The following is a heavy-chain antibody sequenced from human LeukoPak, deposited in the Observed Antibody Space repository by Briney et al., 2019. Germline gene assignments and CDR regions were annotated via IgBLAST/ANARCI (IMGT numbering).Heavy chain of an antibody. J-gene: IGHJ4*02. CDR2: IYHSGST. V-gene: IGHV4-30-2*02. CDR3: AGLNRRGLRLGELSLYLDY. CDR1: GGSISSGGYS. Sequence: PSETLSLTCAVSGGSISSGGYSWSWIRQPPGKSLEWIGYIYHSGSTYYNPSLKSRVTISVDRSKNQFSLKLSSVTAADTAVYYCAGLNRRGLRLGELSLYLDYWGQGTLVTVSS. D-gene: IGHD3-16*02.